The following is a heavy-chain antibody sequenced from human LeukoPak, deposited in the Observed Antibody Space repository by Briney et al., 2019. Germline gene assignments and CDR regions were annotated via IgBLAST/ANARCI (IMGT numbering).Heavy chain of an antibody. D-gene: IGHD3-22*01. V-gene: IGHV3-30-3*01. J-gene: IGHJ5*02. CDR1: GFTFSSYA. CDR3: ARDGFEYDSSGYYYGGWFDP. CDR2: ISYDGSNK. Sequence: QPGRPLRLSCAASGFTFSSYAMHWVRQAPGKGLEWVAVISYDGSNKYYADSVKGRFTISRDNSKNTLYLQMNSLRAEDTAVYYCARDGFEYDSSGYYYGGWFDPWGQGTLVTVSS.